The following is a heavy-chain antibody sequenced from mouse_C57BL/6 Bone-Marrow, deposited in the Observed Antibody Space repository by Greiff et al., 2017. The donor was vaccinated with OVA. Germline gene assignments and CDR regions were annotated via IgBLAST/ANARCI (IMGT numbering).Heavy chain of an antibody. CDR3: GITTVVAPPYAMDY. D-gene: IGHD1-1*01. J-gene: IGHJ4*01. V-gene: IGHV1-55*01. CDR2: IYPGSGST. Sequence: QVQLQQPGAELVKPGASVKLSCKASGYTFTSYWITWVKQRPGQGLEWIGDIYPGSGSTNYNEKFKSKATLTVDTSSSTAYMQLSSLTSEDSAVDYCGITTVVAPPYAMDYWGQGTSVTVSA. CDR1: GYTFTSYW.